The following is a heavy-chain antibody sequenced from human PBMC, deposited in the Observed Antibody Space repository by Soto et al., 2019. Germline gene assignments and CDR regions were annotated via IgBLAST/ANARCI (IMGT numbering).Heavy chain of an antibody. CDR3: ARELRYCISTSCPYYYYGMDV. J-gene: IGHJ6*02. CDR1: GYTFTSYA. Sequence: ASVKVSCKASGYTFTSYAMHWVRQAPGQRLEWMGWINAGNGNTKYSQKFQGRVTITRDTSASTAYMELSSLRSEDTAVYYCARELRYCISTSCPYYYYGMDVWGQGTTVTVS. V-gene: IGHV1-3*01. D-gene: IGHD2-2*01. CDR2: INAGNGNT.